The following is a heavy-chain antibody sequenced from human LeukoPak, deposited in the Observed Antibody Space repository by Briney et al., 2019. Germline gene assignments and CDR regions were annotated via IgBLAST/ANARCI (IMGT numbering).Heavy chain of an antibody. CDR2: INHSGST. Sequence: NTSETLSLTCAVYGGSFSGYYWSWIRQPPGKGLEWIGEINHSGSTNYNPSLKSRVTISVDTSKNQFSLKLSSVTAADTAVYYCARSYSGYDRDRYYYYYYMDVWGKGTTVTVSS. V-gene: IGHV4-34*01. J-gene: IGHJ6*03. CDR3: ARSYSGYDRDRYYYYYYMDV. CDR1: GGSFSGYY. D-gene: IGHD5-12*01.